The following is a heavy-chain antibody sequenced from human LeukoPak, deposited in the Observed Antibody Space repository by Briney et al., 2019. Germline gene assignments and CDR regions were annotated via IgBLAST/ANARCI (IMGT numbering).Heavy chain of an antibody. Sequence: GGSLSLSCAASGFTFSRYDMHGVRQATGKGLEWVSAIGTAGDTYYPGSEKGRFTISREKAKNSLYRQMNSLSAGDTVVYDWARGGIGRPFEICGEGTMGTVSS. CDR1: GFTFSRYD. D-gene: IGHD1-14*01. CDR3: ARGGIGRPFEI. J-gene: IGHJ3*02. CDR2: IGTAGDT. V-gene: IGHV3-13*01.